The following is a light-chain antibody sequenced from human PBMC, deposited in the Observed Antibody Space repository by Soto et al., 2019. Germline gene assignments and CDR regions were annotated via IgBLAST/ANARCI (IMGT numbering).Light chain of an antibody. V-gene: IGKV1-39*01. CDR2: SAS. CDR1: QHIRTY. CDR3: QQSYSTPGALT. J-gene: IGKJ4*01. Sequence: DVQMTQSPSSLSASVGDRVTVTCLASQHIRTYLNWYQRKPGRAPDLLIYSASNLKSGVPSRFSGSGSGTDFTLTISSLEPEDFGTYFCQQSYSTPGALTFGGGTKVDIK.